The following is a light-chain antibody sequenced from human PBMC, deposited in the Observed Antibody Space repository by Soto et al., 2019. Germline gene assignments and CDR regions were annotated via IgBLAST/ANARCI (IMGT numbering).Light chain of an antibody. V-gene: IGKV3D-11*01. J-gene: IGKJ4*01. CDR2: DAP. CDR3: QYRRNWHGLT. Sequence: EIVLTQSPATLSLSPGESDTLSCRASQGVSSFLAWCQRKPGQAPRLLIYDAPNRATGIPARFSGRGPGTYFTLTISSLEPEDFALYYCQYRRNWHGLTVGGGTKVEIK. CDR1: QGVSSF.